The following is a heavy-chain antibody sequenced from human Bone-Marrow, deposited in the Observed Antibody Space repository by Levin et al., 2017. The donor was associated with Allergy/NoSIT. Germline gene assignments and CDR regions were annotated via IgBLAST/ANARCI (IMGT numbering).Heavy chain of an antibody. CDR2: IHWDDDK. CDR3: ARIRRTDDAFDI. Sequence: ESGPTLVKPTETLTLTCTFSGFSLTTRGMSVSWIRQPPGKALEWLALIHWDDDKFYRPSLRTRLSISKDTSKDQVVLTMTNMDPADTATYYCARIRRTDDAFDIWGQGTVVTVSS. J-gene: IGHJ3*02. V-gene: IGHV2-70*01. CDR1: GFSLTTRGMS.